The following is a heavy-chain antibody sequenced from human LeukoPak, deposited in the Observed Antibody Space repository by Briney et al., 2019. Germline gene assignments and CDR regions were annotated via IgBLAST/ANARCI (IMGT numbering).Heavy chain of an antibody. CDR1: GGSISSSSYY. J-gene: IGHJ4*02. V-gene: IGHV4-39*01. Sequence: SETLSLTRTVSGGSISSSSYYWDWIRQPPGKGLEWIGSIYYSGSTYYNPSLKSRVTISVDTSKNQFSLKLSSVTAADTAVYYCARLGDYGDYGCVYWGQGTLVTVSS. CDR3: ARLGDYGDYGCVY. CDR2: IYYSGST. D-gene: IGHD4-17*01.